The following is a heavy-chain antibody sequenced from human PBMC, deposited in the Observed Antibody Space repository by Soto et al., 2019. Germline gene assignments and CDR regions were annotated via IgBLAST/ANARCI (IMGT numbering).Heavy chain of an antibody. CDR2: ISASGTTT. J-gene: IGHJ4*02. CDR1: RFTFSDYY. V-gene: IGHV3-11*01. CDR3: VRGDLGFLQGIDY. Sequence: QVQLLESGGGLVKPGGSLRVSCAASRFTFSDYYMNWIRQGPGKGLEWVSTISASGTTTFYADSVKGRFTISRDNAKNSVYLQMNSLRVEDTAVYYCVRGDLGFLQGIDYWGQGTLVTVSS. D-gene: IGHD3-3*01.